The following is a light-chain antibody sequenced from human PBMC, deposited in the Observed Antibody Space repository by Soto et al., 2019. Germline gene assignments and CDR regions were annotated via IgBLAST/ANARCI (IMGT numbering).Light chain of an antibody. V-gene: IGKV3-20*01. J-gene: IGKJ5*01. CDR2: GAS. CDR1: QSVNSRY. CDR3: QQYGSSPIA. Sequence: EIVLTQFPGTLYLSPGERAALSCRASQSVNSRYLAWYQQKPGQAPRLLIYGASSRATGIPDRFSGSGSGTDFTLTISRLEPEDFAVYFCQQYGSSPIAFGQGTRLEIK.